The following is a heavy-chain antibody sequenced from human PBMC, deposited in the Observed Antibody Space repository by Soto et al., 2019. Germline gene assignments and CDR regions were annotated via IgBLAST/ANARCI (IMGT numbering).Heavy chain of an antibody. J-gene: IGHJ4*02. CDR1: GGSISSYY. V-gene: IGHV4-59*01. CDR3: AYGESYEGYFDY. Sequence: SETLSLTCSVSGGSISSYYWSRIRQPPGKGLEWIGYIYYSGSTNYNPSLRSRVTISVDTSKTHFSLKLSSVTAADTGVYYCAYGESYEGYFDYWGQGALVTVSS. D-gene: IGHD2-21*01. CDR2: IYYSGST.